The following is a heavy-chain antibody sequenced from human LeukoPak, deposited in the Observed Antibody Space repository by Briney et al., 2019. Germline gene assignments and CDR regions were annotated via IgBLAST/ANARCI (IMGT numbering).Heavy chain of an antibody. D-gene: IGHD4-17*01. V-gene: IGHV4-59*07. CDR1: GGSISNYD. J-gene: IGHJ4*02. CDR3: ARAPVTTSSIAMDNVFDY. Sequence: ASHTLSLTCTLAGGSISNYDWSWIRQPPGEGLEWIVYIYYSGSTNYNPSLKSRVTISVDTSKKQFSRKLRSATAADPAVSYCARAPVTTSSIAMDNVFDYWGQGTMVTVSS. CDR2: IYYSGST.